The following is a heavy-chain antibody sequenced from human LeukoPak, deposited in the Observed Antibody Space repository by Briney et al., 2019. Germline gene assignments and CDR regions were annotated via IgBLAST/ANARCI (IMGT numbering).Heavy chain of an antibody. V-gene: IGHV3-23*01. Sequence: GGSLRLSCAASGFTFSCYATSWVRQAPGKGLEWVSAISGSGGSTYYADSVKGRFTISRDNSKNTLYLQMNSLRAEDTAVYYCAKDQELELYFDYWGQGTLVTVSS. CDR1: GFTFSCYA. CDR2: ISGSGGST. J-gene: IGHJ4*02. CDR3: AKDQELELYFDY. D-gene: IGHD1-7*01.